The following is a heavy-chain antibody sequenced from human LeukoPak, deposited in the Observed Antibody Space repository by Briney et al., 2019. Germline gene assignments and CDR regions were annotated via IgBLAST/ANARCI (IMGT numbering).Heavy chain of an antibody. CDR1: GFTFSSYG. J-gene: IGHJ4*02. CDR3: ASLRFGY. V-gene: IGHV3-30*03. CDR2: ISYDGSNK. D-gene: IGHD3-3*01. Sequence: GSLRLSCAASGFTFSSYGMHWVRQATGKGLEWVAVISYDGSNKYYADSVKGRFTISRDNSKNTLYLQMNSLRAEDTAVYYCASLRFGYWGQGTLVTVSS.